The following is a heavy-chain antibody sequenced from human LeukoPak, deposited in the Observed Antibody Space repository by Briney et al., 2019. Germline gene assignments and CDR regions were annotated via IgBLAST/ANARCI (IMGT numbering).Heavy chain of an antibody. CDR1: GFTFSSYG. J-gene: IGHJ4*02. V-gene: IGHV3-30*02. D-gene: IGHD3-22*01. CDR3: AKDQSPGRYYDSSGYFDY. Sequence: GGSLRLSCAASGFTFSSYGMHWVRQAPGKGLEWVAFIRYDGGNKYYADSVKGRFTISRDNSKNTLYLQMNNLRPEDTAVYNCAKDQSPGRYYDSSGYFDYWGQGTLVTVSS. CDR2: IRYDGGNK.